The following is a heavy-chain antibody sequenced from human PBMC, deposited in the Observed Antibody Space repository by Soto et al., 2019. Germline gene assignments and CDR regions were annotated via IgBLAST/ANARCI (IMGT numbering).Heavy chain of an antibody. CDR3: AKDTGPN. CDR1: AFTFDNYA. V-gene: IGHV3-9*01. CDR2: ISWNSNTS. Sequence: SLRLSCAASAFTFDNYAMHWVRQAPGKGLEWVSDISWNSNTSAYADSVKGRFTISRDNAKNSLYLQMNSLRAEDTAFYYCAKDTGPNWGQGTLVTVSS. J-gene: IGHJ4*02.